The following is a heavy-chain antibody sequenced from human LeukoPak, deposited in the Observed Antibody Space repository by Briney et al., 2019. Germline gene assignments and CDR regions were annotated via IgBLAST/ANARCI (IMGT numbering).Heavy chain of an antibody. CDR3: ARDSVTMVRGVIRSSNWFDP. J-gene: IGHJ5*02. CDR2: IYYSGST. D-gene: IGHD3-10*01. V-gene: IGHV4-59*01. CDR1: GGSISSYY. Sequence: SETLSLTCTVSGGSISSYYWSWIRQPPGKGLEWIGYIYYSGSTNYNPSLKSRVTISVDTSKNQFSLKLSSVTAADTAVYYCARDSVTMVRGVIRSSNWFDPWGQGTLVTVSS.